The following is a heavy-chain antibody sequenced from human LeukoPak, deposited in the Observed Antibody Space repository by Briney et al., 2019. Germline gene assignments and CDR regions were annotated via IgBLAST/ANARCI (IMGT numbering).Heavy chain of an antibody. CDR1: GYTFTSYD. CDR3: ARAVYSSGWVDY. Sequence: ASVKVSCKASGYTFTSYDINWVRQATGQGLEWMGWMNPNSGNTGYAQKFQGRVTMTRNTSISTAYMELSSLRSDDTAVYYCARAVYSSGWVDYWGQGTLVTVSS. J-gene: IGHJ4*02. V-gene: IGHV1-8*01. D-gene: IGHD6-19*01. CDR2: MNPNSGNT.